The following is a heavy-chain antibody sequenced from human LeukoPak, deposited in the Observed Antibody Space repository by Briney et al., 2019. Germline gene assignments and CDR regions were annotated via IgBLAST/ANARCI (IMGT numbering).Heavy chain of an antibody. J-gene: IGHJ6*02. CDR3: ATLSRFLEWVIGGNHYYGLYV. V-gene: IGHV1-24*01. CDR2: FDSEGVKR. Sequence: ASVKVSCKVSGYTLTELSIHWVRQAPGKGVEWVGGFDSEGVKRTYTQKFQGRVTMTEDTSTDTAYMELSSLRSEDTAVYYCATLSRFLEWVIGGNHYYGLYVWGQGTTVTVSS. CDR1: GYTLTELS. D-gene: IGHD3-3*01.